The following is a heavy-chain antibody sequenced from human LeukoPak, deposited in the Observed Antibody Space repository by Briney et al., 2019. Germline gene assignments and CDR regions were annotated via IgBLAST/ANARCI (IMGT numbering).Heavy chain of an antibody. J-gene: IGHJ4*02. CDR1: GYTFTTYY. Sequence: SSVKVSYKTSGYTFTTYYMHWVRQAPGQGLEWMGIINPSGCTTNYAQKFQGRVTMTRDTSTTTLYMELSSLRSEDTAVYYCARGRPGSGWSFDYWGQGTLVTVSS. CDR2: INPSGCTT. CDR3: ARGRPGSGWSFDY. D-gene: IGHD6-19*01. V-gene: IGHV1-46*01.